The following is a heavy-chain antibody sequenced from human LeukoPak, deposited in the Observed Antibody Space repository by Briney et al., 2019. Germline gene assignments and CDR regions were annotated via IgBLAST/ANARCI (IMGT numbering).Heavy chain of an antibody. CDR3: TTVAVAGPFDY. CDR2: IKSKTDGGTT. D-gene: IGHD6-19*01. CDR1: GFTFSNAW. Sequence: GGSRRLSCAASGFTFSNAWMSWVRQAPGKGLEWVGRIKSKTDGGTTDYAAPVKGRFTISRDDSKNTLYLQMNSLKTEDTAVYYRTTVAVAGPFDYWGQGTLVTVSS. J-gene: IGHJ4*02. V-gene: IGHV3-15*01.